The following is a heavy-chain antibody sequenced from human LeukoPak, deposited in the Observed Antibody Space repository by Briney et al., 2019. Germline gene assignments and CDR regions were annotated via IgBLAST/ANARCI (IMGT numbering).Heavy chain of an antibody. CDR2: IYYSGST. J-gene: IGHJ4*02. CDR3: ARHGRRGYSYFPFDY. V-gene: IGHV4-38-2*02. CDR1: GYSISSGYH. Sequence: SETLSLTCTVSGYSISSGYHWGWIRQPPGKGLEWIGSIYYSGSTYYNPSLKSRVTISVDTSKNQFSLKLSSVTAADTAVYYCARHGRRGYSYFPFDYWGQGTLVTVSS. D-gene: IGHD5-18*01.